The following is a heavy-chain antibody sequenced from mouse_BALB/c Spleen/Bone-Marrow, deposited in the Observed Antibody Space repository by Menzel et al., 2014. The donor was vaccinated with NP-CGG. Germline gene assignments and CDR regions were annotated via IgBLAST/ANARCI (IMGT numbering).Heavy chain of an antibody. J-gene: IGHJ2*01. CDR1: GFSLTNYG. CDR3: ASSLQRLRGYYFDF. CDR2: IWAGGST. D-gene: IGHD1-2*01. Sequence: QVQLQQSGPGLVAPSQRLSIPCTVSGFSLTNYGVHWVRQPPGKGLEWLGVIWAGGSTNYNLALMSRLTISKDNSKSXVFLKMNSLQTDDTGMYYCASSLQRLRGYYFDFWGQGTTLTVSS. V-gene: IGHV2-9*02.